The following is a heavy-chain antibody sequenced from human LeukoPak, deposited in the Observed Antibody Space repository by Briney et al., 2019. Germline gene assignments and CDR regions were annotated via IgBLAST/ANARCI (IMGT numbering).Heavy chain of an antibody. Sequence: GGSLSLSCAASGFTFSSYWMSWVRQAPGKGLEWVANIKQDGSEKYYVDSVKGRFTISRDNAKNSLYLQMNSLRAEDTAVYYCARDTRYFDWLWSWSPFDYWGQGTLVTVSS. CDR1: GFTFSSYW. J-gene: IGHJ4*02. CDR3: ARDTRYFDWLWSWSPFDY. D-gene: IGHD3-9*01. V-gene: IGHV3-7*03. CDR2: IKQDGSEK.